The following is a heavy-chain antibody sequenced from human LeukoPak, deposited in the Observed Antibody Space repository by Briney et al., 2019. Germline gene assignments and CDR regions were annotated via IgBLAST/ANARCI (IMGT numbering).Heavy chain of an antibody. CDR3: AIIMITFGGVPPTDY. J-gene: IGHJ4*02. D-gene: IGHD3-16*01. Sequence: PGGSLRLSCAASGFTFSSYAMSWVRQAPGKGLEWVSAISGSGGSTYYADSVKGRFTISRDNSKNTLYLQMNSLGAEDTAVYYCAIIMITFGGVPPTDYWGQGTLVTVSS. V-gene: IGHV3-23*01. CDR2: ISGSGGST. CDR1: GFTFSSYA.